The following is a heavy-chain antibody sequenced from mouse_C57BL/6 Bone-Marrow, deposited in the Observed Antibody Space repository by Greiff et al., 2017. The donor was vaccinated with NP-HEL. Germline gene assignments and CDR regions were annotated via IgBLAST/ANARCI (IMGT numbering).Heavy chain of an antibody. CDR2: INPGSGGT. CDR1: GYAFTNYL. Sequence: QVQLQQSGAELVRPGTSVKVSCKASGYAFTNYLIEWVKQRPGQGLEWIGVINPGSGGTNYNEKFKGKATLTADKSSSTAYMQLSSLTSEDSAVYFCARGGQLKLRFAYWGQGTLVTVSA. D-gene: IGHD3-2*02. CDR3: ARGGQLKLRFAY. V-gene: IGHV1-54*01. J-gene: IGHJ3*01.